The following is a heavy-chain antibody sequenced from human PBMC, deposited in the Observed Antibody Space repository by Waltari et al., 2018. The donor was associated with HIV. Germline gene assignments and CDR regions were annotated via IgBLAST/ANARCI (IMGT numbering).Heavy chain of an antibody. CDR1: GGTFNSYA. D-gene: IGHD3-22*01. CDR3: ARAGNTMILLVHYAMDV. J-gene: IGHJ6*02. CDR2: FVPMFGTA. V-gene: IGHV1-69*01. Sequence: QEQLVQSGAEVKKPGSSVKVSCKASGGTFNSYAISWVRQAPGQGLEWMGGFVPMFGTANYAQKFQGRVTINADEATSTAYMELSSLRSEDTAVYYCARAGNTMILLVHYAMDVWGQGTTVTVS.